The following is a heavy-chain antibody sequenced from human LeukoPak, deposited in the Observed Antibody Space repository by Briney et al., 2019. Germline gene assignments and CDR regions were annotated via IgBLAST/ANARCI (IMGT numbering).Heavy chain of an antibody. Sequence: PSETLSLTCAVSGGSFSGYYWNWIRQSPGKGLEWIGEINHRGSTKYNPSLKSRVTISVDTSKNQFSLKLSSVTAADTAVYYCARHRCSGGSCYPMNWFDPWGQGTLVTVSS. CDR2: INHRGST. J-gene: IGHJ5*02. D-gene: IGHD2-15*01. V-gene: IGHV4-34*01. CDR3: ARHRCSGGSCYPMNWFDP. CDR1: GGSFSGYY.